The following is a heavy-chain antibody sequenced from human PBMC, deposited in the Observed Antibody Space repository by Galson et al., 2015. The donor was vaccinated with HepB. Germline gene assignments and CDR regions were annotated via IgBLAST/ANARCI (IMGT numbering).Heavy chain of an antibody. CDR2: IYHSGST. Sequence: CAVSGGSISSSNWWSWVRQPPGKGLEWIGEIYHSGSTNYNPSLKSRVTISVDKSKNQFSLKLSSVTAADTAVYYCARPSSGWAPDAFDIWGQGTMVTVSS. CDR3: ARPSSGWAPDAFDI. V-gene: IGHV4-4*02. CDR1: GGSISSSNW. J-gene: IGHJ3*02. D-gene: IGHD6-19*01.